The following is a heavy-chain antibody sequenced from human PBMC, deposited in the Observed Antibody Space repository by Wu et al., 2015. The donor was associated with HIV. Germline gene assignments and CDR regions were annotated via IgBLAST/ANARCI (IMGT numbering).Heavy chain of an antibody. CDR3: ARYIAYCYFDF. Sequence: QVQLVQSGAEVKKPGASVKVSCKASGYTFTRYYMHWVRQAPGQGLEWMGIIKPSGGSTAYAQKFQGRVTMTRDTSITTTYMELSGLKFDDTAVYYCARYIAYCYFDFWGRGTLVTVSS. J-gene: IGHJ2*01. CDR2: IKPSGGST. V-gene: IGHV1-46*01. CDR1: GYTFTRYY.